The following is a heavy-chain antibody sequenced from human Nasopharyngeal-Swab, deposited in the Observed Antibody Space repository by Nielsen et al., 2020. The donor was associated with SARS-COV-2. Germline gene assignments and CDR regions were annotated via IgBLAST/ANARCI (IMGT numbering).Heavy chain of an antibody. J-gene: IGHJ6*02. V-gene: IGHV3-21*01. D-gene: IGHD3-10*01. CDR1: GFTFSSYS. Sequence: GGSLRLSCAASGFTFSSYSMNWVRQAPGKGLEWVSSISSSSSYIYYADSVKGRFTIPRDNAKNSLYLQMNSLRAEDTAVYYCARDPMLYYYGSGSYSDYYYYYGMDVWGQGTTVTVSS. CDR3: ARDPMLYYYGSGSYSDYYYYYGMDV. CDR2: ISSSSSYI.